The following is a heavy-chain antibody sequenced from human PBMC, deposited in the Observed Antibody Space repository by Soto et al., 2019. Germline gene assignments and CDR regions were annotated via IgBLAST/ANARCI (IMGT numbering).Heavy chain of an antibody. Sequence: PSETLSLTCTVSGGSVSSGSYYWSWIRQPPGKGLEWIGYIYYSGSTNYNPSLKSRVTISVDTSKNQFSLKLSSVTAADTAVYYCARGSGWFPDAWGQGTTVTVSS. J-gene: IGHJ6*02. D-gene: IGHD6-19*01. CDR3: ARGSGWFPDA. CDR2: IYYSGST. V-gene: IGHV4-61*01. CDR1: GGSVSSGSYY.